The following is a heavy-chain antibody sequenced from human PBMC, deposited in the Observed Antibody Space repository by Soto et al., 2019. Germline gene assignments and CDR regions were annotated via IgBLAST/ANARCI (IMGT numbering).Heavy chain of an antibody. V-gene: IGHV1-18*01. D-gene: IGHD2-2*02. CDR1: VYTFTSYG. CDR3: ARGQRNIVVVPAAIRSWWFDH. Sequence: XLVKVSCKASVYTFTSYGISWVRQAPGQGLEWMGWISAYNGNTNYAQKLQGRVTMTTDTSTSTAYMEPRGLRSDDTAVYYCARGQRNIVVVPAAIRSWWFDHWGQGTLVTVSS. J-gene: IGHJ5*02. CDR2: ISAYNGNT.